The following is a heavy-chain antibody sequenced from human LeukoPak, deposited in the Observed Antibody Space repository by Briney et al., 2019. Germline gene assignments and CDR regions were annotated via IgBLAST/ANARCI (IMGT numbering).Heavy chain of an antibody. CDR3: ARADKTYYYDSSGYYWYY. Sequence: PGGSLRLSCAASGFTFSSYAMHWVRQAPGKGLEWVAVISYDGSNKYYADSVKGRFTISRDNSKNTLYLQVNSLRAEDTAVYYCARADKTYYYDSSGYYWYYWGQGTLVTVSS. CDR1: GFTFSSYA. CDR2: ISYDGSNK. J-gene: IGHJ4*02. V-gene: IGHV3-30*01. D-gene: IGHD3-22*01.